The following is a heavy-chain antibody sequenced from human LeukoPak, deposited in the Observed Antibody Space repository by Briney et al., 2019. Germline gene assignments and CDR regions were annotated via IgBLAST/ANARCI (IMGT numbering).Heavy chain of an antibody. CDR2: ISSSSSTI. CDR1: GFTFSSYS. D-gene: IGHD6-6*01. CDR3: ARDSSSSPEVFDY. Sequence: GGSLRLSCAASGFTFSSYSMNWVRQAPGKGLEWVSYISSSSSTIYYADSVKGRFTISRDNAKNSLYLQMNSLRAEDTAVYYCARDSSSSPEVFDYWGQGTLVTVSS. V-gene: IGHV3-48*04. J-gene: IGHJ4*02.